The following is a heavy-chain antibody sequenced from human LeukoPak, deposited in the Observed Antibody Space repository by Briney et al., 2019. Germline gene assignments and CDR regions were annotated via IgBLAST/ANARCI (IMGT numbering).Heavy chain of an antibody. CDR2: ISYDGSNK. D-gene: IGHD3-22*01. CDR1: GFTFSSYA. CDR3: ARSSGYYYSFDY. V-gene: IGHV3-30-3*01. J-gene: IGHJ4*02. Sequence: GGSLRLSCAASGFTFSSYAMSWVRQAPGKGLEWVAVISYDGSNKYYADSVKGRFTISRDNSKNTLYLQMNSLRAEDTAVYYCARSSGYYYSFDYWGQGTLVTVSS.